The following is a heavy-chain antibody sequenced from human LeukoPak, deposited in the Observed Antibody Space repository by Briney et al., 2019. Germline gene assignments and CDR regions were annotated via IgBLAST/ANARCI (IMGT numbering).Heavy chain of an antibody. CDR1: GGTFSSYA. CDR2: IIPIFGTA. Sequence: ASVKVSCKASGGTFSSYAISWVRQAPGQGLEWMGGIIPIFGTANYAQKFQGRVTITTDESTSTAYMELSSLRSEDTAVYYCARDGYSRRRSLYNWFDPWGQGTLVTVSS. D-gene: IGHD6-13*01. J-gene: IGHJ5*02. V-gene: IGHV1-69*05. CDR3: ARDGYSRRRSLYNWFDP.